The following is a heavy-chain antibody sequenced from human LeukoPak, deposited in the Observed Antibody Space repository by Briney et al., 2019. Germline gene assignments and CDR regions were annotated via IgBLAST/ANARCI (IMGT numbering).Heavy chain of an antibody. CDR1: GGSISSYY. D-gene: IGHD3-10*01. J-gene: IGHJ4*02. V-gene: IGHV4-59*01. CDR2: IYYSGST. CDR3: SXAAGSGFDY. Sequence: PSETLSLTCTVSGGSISSYYWSWIRQPPGKGLEWIGYIYYSGSTNYNPSLKSRVTISVDTSKNQFSLKLSSVTAADTAVYYCSXAAGSGFDYWGQGTLVTVXS.